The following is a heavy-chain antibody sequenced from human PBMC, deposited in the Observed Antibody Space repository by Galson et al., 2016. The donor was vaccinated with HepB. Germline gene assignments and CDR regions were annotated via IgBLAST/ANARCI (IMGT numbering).Heavy chain of an antibody. D-gene: IGHD3-10*01. Sequence: SLRLSCAPSGFIFRGHGMHWVRQAPGKGLDWVALISNDGLTAYYADSVKGRFTISRDNFENTLYLQMNGLRAEDTAVYYCARGFSSGYYYYMDVWGKGTTVIVSS. CDR3: ARGFSSGYYYYMDV. CDR1: GFIFRGHG. CDR2: ISNDGLTA. V-gene: IGHV3-33*01. J-gene: IGHJ6*03.